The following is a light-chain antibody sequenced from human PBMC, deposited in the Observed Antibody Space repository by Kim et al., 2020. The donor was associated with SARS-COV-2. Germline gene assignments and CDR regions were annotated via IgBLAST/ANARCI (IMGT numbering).Light chain of an antibody. CDR2: KIS. V-gene: IGKV2-30*02. Sequence: QPASISCRSNQRLVHSDGRTYLNWFHQRPGQSPRRLIYKISTRGSGVPDRFSGSGSGTDFTLEISRVEAEDVGIYYCMQTTHWPYTFGQGTKLEI. CDR3: MQTTHWPYT. J-gene: IGKJ2*01. CDR1: QRLVHSDGRTY.